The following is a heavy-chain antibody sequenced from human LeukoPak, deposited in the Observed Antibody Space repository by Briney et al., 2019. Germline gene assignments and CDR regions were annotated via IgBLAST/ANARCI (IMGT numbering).Heavy chain of an antibody. J-gene: IGHJ4*02. CDR2: IKQDGSEK. D-gene: IGHD6-13*01. CDR1: GFTFSSHW. V-gene: IGHV3-7*01. CDR3: ARGRSRWYSSSWYWGIYFDY. Sequence: GGSLRLSCAASGFTFSSHWMSWVRQAPGKGLEWVANIKQDGSEKYYADSVKGRFTISRDNAKNSLYLQMNSLRAEDTAVYYCARGRSRWYSSSWYWGIYFDYWGQGTLVTVSS.